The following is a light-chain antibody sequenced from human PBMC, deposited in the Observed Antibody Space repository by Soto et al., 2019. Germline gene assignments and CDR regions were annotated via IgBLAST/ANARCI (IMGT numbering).Light chain of an antibody. Sequence: QSALTQPPSASGSPGQSVTISCTGTSSDVGGYDYVAWYQQHPGKSPKLMIYDVSKRPSGVPDRFSGSKSGNTASLTVSGLQAEDDADYYCSSYAGSNIDVVFGGGTKLTVL. CDR1: SSDVGGYDY. V-gene: IGLV2-8*01. CDR2: DVS. CDR3: SSYAGSNIDVV. J-gene: IGLJ2*01.